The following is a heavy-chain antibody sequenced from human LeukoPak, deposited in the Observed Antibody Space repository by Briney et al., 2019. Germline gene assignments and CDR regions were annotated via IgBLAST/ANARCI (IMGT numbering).Heavy chain of an antibody. CDR2: LDPNSGGT. V-gene: IGHV1-2*06. CDR3: TRDLTISGPIGI. CDR1: GYTFTRYA. J-gene: IGHJ4*02. D-gene: IGHD3-9*01. Sequence: ASVKVSCKASGYTFTRYAMHWVRQAPGQGLEWVGRLDPNSGGTNYAQDFQGRVTITRDTSINTAYTELSRLRSDDTAKYYCTRDLTISGPIGIWGQGTLVTVSA.